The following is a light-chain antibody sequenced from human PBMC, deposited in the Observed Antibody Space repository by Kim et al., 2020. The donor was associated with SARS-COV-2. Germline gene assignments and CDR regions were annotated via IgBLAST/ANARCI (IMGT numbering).Light chain of an antibody. V-gene: IGKV3-15*01. CDR1: QSVLTD. CDR2: AAS. Sequence: VSPGETAALSCRASQSVLTDRAWYQQKPGRAPRLLIYAASTRATGVPARFSGSGSGTEFTLTISSLQSEDFAVYFCQQYYNRPPCTFGQGTKLEI. J-gene: IGKJ2*02. CDR3: QQYYNRPPCT.